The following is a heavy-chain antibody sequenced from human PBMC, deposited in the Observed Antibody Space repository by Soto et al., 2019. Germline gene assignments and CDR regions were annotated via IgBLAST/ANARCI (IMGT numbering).Heavy chain of an antibody. V-gene: IGHV4-59*01. J-gene: IGHJ6*02. CDR2: IYYSGST. D-gene: IGHD6-6*01. CDR3: ARVSSSSNSYYYYYGMDV. CDR1: GGSISSYY. Sequence: ASETLSLTCTVSGGSISSYYWSWIRQPPGKGLEWIGYIYYSGSTNYNPSLKSRVTISVDTSKNQFSLKLSSVTAADTAVYYCARVSSSSNSYYYYYGMDVWGQGTTVTVSS.